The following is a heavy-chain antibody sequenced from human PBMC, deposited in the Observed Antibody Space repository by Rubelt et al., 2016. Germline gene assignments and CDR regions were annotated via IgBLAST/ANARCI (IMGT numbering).Heavy chain of an antibody. J-gene: IGHJ3*02. D-gene: IGHD1-14*01. V-gene: IGHV3-74*01. CDR1: GFSLTNYW. Sequence: EVQLVESGGGLVQPGGSLRLSCAASGFSLTNYWVHWVRQAPGKGLVFVSCLNSDGSKTTYADSVKGRFIVSRDNAKNTLYLQMRGLGVEDTALYYRASGNSHAFDIWGQGTVLTVSS. CDR2: LNSDGSKT. CDR3: ASGNSHAFDI.